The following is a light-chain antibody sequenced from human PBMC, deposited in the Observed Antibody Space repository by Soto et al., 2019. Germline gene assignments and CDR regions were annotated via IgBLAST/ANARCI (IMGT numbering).Light chain of an antibody. Sequence: DIQMTQSPSSLSASFGDRVTMTCRASQGIGISLAWFQQRPGNTPKLLIYAASTLQSGVPSRFSGSGSGTDFTLTISSLQPEDVATYYCQKYNSAPLTFGGGTRVEIK. CDR3: QKYNSAPLT. CDR1: QGIGIS. CDR2: AAS. V-gene: IGKV1-27*01. J-gene: IGKJ4*01.